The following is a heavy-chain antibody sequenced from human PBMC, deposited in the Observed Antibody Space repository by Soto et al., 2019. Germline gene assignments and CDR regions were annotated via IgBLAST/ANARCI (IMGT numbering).Heavy chain of an antibody. J-gene: IGHJ4*02. CDR3: AREVNYDILAGYYKWFYY. Sequence: GGSLRLSCAASWFTFSSYGMHWVRQAPGKGLEWVALTWYDGSSNYYADSVKGRFTISRDNSKNTLYLQMNSLRAEDTAVYYCAREVNYDILAGYYKWFYYWGQGTLVTVSS. CDR1: WFTFSSYG. D-gene: IGHD3-9*01. V-gene: IGHV3-33*01. CDR2: TWYDGSSN.